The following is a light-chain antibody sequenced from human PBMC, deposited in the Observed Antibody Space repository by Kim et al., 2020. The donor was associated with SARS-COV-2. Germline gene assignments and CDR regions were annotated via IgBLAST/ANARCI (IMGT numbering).Light chain of an antibody. J-gene: IGLJ2*01. CDR3: AAWDDSLV. V-gene: IGLV1-47*01. CDR1: SSNIGSNY. CDR2: RNN. Sequence: QAVVTQPPSASGTPGQRVTISCSGSSSNIGSNYVYWYQQLPGTAPKLLIYRNNQRPSGVPDRFSGSKSGTSASLAISGLRSEDDADYYCAAWDDSLVFGGGTQLTVL.